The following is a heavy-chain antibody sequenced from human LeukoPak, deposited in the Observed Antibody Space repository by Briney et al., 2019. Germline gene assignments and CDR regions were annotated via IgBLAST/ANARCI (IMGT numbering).Heavy chain of an antibody. CDR1: GFTVSSNY. CDR2: IYGGGST. D-gene: IGHD5-24*01. V-gene: IGHV3-53*01. J-gene: IGHJ6*03. CDR3: ARDRSDGNYYMVV. Sequence: GGSLRLSCAASGFTVSSNYMSWVRQAPGKGLEWVSVIYGGGSTSCADSVKGRFTISRDNSKNTLYLQMNSLRADDTAVYYCARDRSDGNYYMVVWGKGTTVVVSS.